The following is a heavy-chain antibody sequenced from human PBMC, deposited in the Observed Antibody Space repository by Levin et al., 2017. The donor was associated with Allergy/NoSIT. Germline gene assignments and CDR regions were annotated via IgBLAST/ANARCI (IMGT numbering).Heavy chain of an antibody. J-gene: IGHJ3*02. CDR2: LSSDGRKK. V-gene: IGHV3-30*18. Sequence: SCAASGFTFSSYGMHWVRQAPGKGLEWVAVLSSDGRKKFYADSVKGRFTISRDNSTNTLDLQMNSLRAEDTAVYYCAKDVYGSGWYPLGNDAFEMWGQGTKVSVSS. CDR1: GFTFSSYG. CDR3: AKDVYGSGWYPLGNDAFEM. D-gene: IGHD6-19*01.